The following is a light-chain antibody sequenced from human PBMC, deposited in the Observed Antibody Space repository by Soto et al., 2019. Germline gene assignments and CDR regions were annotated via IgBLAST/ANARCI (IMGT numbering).Light chain of an antibody. Sequence: DIQMTQSPSSLSAFVGDRFSITCQASQAISNYLNWYQHKSGKAPKLLIYDASNLETGVPSRFSGSGSGTHFTLTISSLQPEDIATYYCQQYINLPLTFGRGTRLEIK. CDR2: DAS. CDR3: QQYINLPLT. J-gene: IGKJ5*01. V-gene: IGKV1-33*01. CDR1: QAISNY.